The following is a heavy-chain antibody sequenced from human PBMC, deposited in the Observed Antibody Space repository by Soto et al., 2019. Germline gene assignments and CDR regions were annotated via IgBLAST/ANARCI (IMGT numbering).Heavy chain of an antibody. CDR3: ARHDTMIRGLAYYAMDV. D-gene: IGHD3-10*01. Sequence: ESLKISCKGSGYRFTNYLVGWVRQMPGKGLEWMGIIYPGDSDTRYSPSFQGQVTISADKSISTAYLQWSSLKASDTAMYYCARHDTMIRGLAYYAMDVWAQGTTVTVSS. V-gene: IGHV5-51*01. CDR1: GYRFTNYL. CDR2: IYPGDSDT. J-gene: IGHJ6*02.